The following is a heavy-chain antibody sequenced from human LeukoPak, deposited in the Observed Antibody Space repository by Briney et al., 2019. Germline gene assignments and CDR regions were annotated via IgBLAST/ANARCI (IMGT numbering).Heavy chain of an antibody. J-gene: IGHJ3*02. V-gene: IGHV4-61*02. Sequence: SQTLSLTCTVPGGSISSGSYYWSWIRQPAGKGLEWIGRIYTSGSTNYNPSLKSRVTISVDTSKNQFSLKLSSVTAADTAVYYCARHSLTTVTPSDAFDIWGQGTMVTVSS. CDR1: GGSISSGSYY. CDR2: IYTSGST. D-gene: IGHD4-17*01. CDR3: ARHSLTTVTPSDAFDI.